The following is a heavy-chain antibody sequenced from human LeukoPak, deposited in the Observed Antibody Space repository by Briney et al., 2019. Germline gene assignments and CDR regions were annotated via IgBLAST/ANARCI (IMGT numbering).Heavy chain of an antibody. CDR1: GESVSSKNGA. CDR2: TYYRSKWYT. CDR3: ARDVGTSGWHTFDY. Sequence: SQTLSVTCDISGESVSSKNGAWNWIRRSPSRGLEWLGRTYYRSKWYTDYAVSMNGRITISPDTSKNQFSLRLNSVTPDDTAVYYCARDVGTSGWHTFDYWGQGTLVTVSS. D-gene: IGHD6-19*01. J-gene: IGHJ4*02. V-gene: IGHV6-1*01.